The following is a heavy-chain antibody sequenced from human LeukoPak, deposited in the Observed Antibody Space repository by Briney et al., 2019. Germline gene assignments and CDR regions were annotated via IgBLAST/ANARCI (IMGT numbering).Heavy chain of an antibody. Sequence: SETLSLTCTVSGGSISSGDYYWSWIRQPPGKGLEWIGYIYYSGSTYYNPSLKSRVTISVDTSKNQFSLKLSSVTAADTAVYYCARVDIVVVPAAADGGYYYYYYMDVWGKGTTVIVSS. CDR1: GGSISSGDYY. CDR3: ARVDIVVVPAAADGGYYYYYYMDV. V-gene: IGHV4-30-4*08. CDR2: IYYSGST. D-gene: IGHD2-2*01. J-gene: IGHJ6*03.